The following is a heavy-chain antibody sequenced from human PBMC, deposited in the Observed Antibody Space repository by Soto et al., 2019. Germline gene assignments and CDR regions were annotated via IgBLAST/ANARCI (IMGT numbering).Heavy chain of an antibody. CDR2: IYYSGST. CDR3: ARHYSSGSRNWFDP. V-gene: IGHV4-39*01. J-gene: IGHJ5*02. D-gene: IGHD6-19*01. Sequence: PSETLSLGCSVSGGSINGSSYFWGWVRQPPGRGLEWIGSIYYSGSTYYNPSLRSRVTISVDTSKNQFSLKLSAVTAADTAVFYCARHYSSGSRNWFDPWGQGTLVTVS. CDR1: GGSINGSSYF.